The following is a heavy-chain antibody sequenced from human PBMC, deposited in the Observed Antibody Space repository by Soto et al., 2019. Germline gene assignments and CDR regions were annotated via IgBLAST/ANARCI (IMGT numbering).Heavy chain of an antibody. J-gene: IGHJ4*02. Sequence: SETLSLTCAVYGGSFSGYYWSWIRQPPGKGLEWIGEINHSGSTNYNPSLKSRVTISVDTSKNQFSLKLSSVTAADTAVYYCASYSSSFDYWGQGILVTVSS. CDR1: GGSFSGYY. CDR3: ASYSSSFDY. D-gene: IGHD6-6*01. V-gene: IGHV4-34*01. CDR2: INHSGST.